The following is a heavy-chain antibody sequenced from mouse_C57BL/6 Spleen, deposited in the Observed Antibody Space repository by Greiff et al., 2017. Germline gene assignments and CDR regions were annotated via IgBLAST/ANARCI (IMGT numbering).Heavy chain of an antibody. CDR2: IDPNSGGT. CDR3: ARSIYYYGSSYAMDY. D-gene: IGHD1-1*01. V-gene: IGHV1-72*01. J-gene: IGHJ4*01. CDR1: GYTFTSYW. Sequence: VQLQQPEAELVQPGASVKLSCTASGYTFTSYWMHWVQQRPGRGLEWIGRIDPNSGGTKYHENFKSKAILTVDKPSSTAYMQLSSLTSEDSAGYYGARSIYYYGSSYAMDYWGQGTSVTVAS.